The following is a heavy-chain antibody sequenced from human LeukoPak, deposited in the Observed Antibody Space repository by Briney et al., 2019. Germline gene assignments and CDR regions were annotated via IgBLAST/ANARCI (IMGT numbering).Heavy chain of an antibody. J-gene: IGHJ4*02. CDR1: GYTFTSYA. Sequence: GASVKVSCKASGYTFTSYAMNWVRQAPGQGLEWMGIINPSGGSTSYAQKFQGRVTMTRDTSTSTVYMELSSLRSEDTAVYYCARDSEAYCGGDCYSYYFDYWGQGTLVTVSS. CDR3: ARDSEAYCGGDCYSYYFDY. D-gene: IGHD2-21*02. V-gene: IGHV1-46*01. CDR2: INPSGGST.